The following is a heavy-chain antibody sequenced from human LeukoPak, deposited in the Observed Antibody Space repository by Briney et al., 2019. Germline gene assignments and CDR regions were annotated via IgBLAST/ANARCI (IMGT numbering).Heavy chain of an antibody. CDR2: INSDGSST. CDR1: GFTFSSYW. CDR3: ARVGGYSDIDY. Sequence: GGSLRLSCAASGFTFSSYWMHWVRQAPGKGLVWVSRINSDGSSTSYADSVKGRFTISRDNAKNTLYLQMNSLRAEDAAVYYCARVGGYSDIDYWGQGTLVTVSS. D-gene: IGHD5-18*01. V-gene: IGHV3-74*01. J-gene: IGHJ4*02.